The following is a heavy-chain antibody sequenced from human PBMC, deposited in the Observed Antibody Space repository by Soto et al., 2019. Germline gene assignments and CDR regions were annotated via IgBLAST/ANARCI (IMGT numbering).Heavy chain of an antibody. D-gene: IGHD2-21*02. V-gene: IGHV3-48*02. Sequence: VVLVESGGGLVAPGWSLRLSCVASGFRFSEHSMNWVRQAPGKGLQWISYISSNSEKTYYADSVKGRFTVSRDNAKNALFLQMNSLRDDDTATYYCARLPKGSLVTAWGQGARVTVS. CDR2: ISSNSEKT. J-gene: IGHJ4*02. CDR3: ARLPKGSLVTA. CDR1: GFRFSEHS.